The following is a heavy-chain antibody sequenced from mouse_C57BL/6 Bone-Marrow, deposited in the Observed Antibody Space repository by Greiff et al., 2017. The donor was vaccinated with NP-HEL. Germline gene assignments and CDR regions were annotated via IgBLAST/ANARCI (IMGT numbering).Heavy chain of an antibody. CDR2: ISDGGSYT. D-gene: IGHD1-1*01. J-gene: IGHJ3*01. CDR3: ARGNYGSREGLAWFAY. CDR1: GFIFSSYA. Sequence: EVKLMESGGGLVKPGGSLKLSCAASGFIFSSYAMSWVRQTPEKRLEWVATISDGGSYTYYPDNVKGRFTISRDNAKNNLYLQMSHLKSEDTAMYYCARGNYGSREGLAWFAYWGQGTLVTVSA. V-gene: IGHV5-4*03.